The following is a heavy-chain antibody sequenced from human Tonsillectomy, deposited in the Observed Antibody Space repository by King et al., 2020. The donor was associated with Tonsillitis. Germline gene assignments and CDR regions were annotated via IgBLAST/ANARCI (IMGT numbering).Heavy chain of an antibody. D-gene: IGHD2-21*02. V-gene: IGHV5-51*01. Sequence: VQLVQSGAEVKKPGESLKISCKGSGYSFTSYWIGWVRQMPGKGLEWMGIIYPGDSDTRYSPSFQGQVTITADKSISTAYLQWSSLKASDTAMYYCSRLYFFDGGGDCYSPGWFDPWGQGTLVTVSS. CDR3: SRLYFFDGGGDCYSPGWFDP. J-gene: IGHJ5*02. CDR1: GYSFTSYW. CDR2: IYPGDSDT.